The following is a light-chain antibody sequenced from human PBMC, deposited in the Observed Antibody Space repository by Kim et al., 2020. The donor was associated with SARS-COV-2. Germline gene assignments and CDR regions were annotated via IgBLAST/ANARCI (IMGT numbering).Light chain of an antibody. J-gene: IGKJ1*01. Sequence: ELALTQSPGTLSLSPGERVPLSCRASQRVFSSHLAWYQQKPGQAPSLLIYGTSTRATGIPDRFSGSGSGTDFTLTISRLEPEDFAVYYCQQYGSSPGTFGQGTKVDIK. CDR3: QQYGSSPGT. V-gene: IGKV3-20*01. CDR2: GTS. CDR1: QRVFSSH.